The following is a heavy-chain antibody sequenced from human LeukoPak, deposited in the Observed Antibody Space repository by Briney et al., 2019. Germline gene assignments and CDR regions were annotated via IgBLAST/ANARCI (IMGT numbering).Heavy chain of an antibody. V-gene: IGHV4-59*01. CDR3: ARCTVTTLLRGVFDI. Sequence: PSETLSLTCAVSGDSINNYYWSWIRQPPGKGLEWIGYIYYSGSTNYNPPLKSRVTISVDTSKNLFSLNLNSVTAADTAVYYCARCTVTTLLRGVFDIWGQGTMVTVSS. J-gene: IGHJ3*02. D-gene: IGHD4-17*01. CDR2: IYYSGST. CDR1: GDSINNYY.